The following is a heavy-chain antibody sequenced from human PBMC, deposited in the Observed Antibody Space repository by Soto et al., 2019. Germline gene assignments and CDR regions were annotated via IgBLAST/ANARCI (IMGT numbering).Heavy chain of an antibody. CDR1: GGSLTGYY. J-gene: IGHJ4*02. V-gene: IGHV4-34*01. CDR3: ARGQEGIVATH. CDR2: IKDGGVT. D-gene: IGHD5-12*01. Sequence: QLHLQQGGAGLLNPSATLSLTCAVSGGSLTGYYWSWIRQPPGKGLEWIGEIKDGGVTNYSPSLKGRVTMSADTSKNQFSLKLNSVTAADTAVYYCARGQEGIVATHWDQGTLVTVSS.